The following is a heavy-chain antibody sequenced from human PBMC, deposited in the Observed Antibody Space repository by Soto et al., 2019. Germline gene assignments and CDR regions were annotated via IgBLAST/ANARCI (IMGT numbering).Heavy chain of an antibody. CDR1: GGPLRSGDSS. V-gene: IGHV4-30-2*01. CDR2: IYHYGNP. Sequence: SETLSLTCTVSGGPLRSGDSSWSWIRQPPGRGLEYIGFIYHYGNPYYNPSLKSRVTISVDRSKNQISLRLSSVTAADTAVYFRARKERNSAGRNFDYWGRGILVTV. D-gene: IGHD3-10*01. CDR3: ARKERNSAGRNFDY. J-gene: IGHJ4*02.